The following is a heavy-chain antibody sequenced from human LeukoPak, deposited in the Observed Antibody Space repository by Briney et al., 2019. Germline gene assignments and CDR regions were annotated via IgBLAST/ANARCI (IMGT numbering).Heavy chain of an antibody. CDR1: GGSFSGYY. Sequence: SETLSLTCAVYGGSFSGYYWNWIRQPSGKGLEWIGEINHSRNTNYNPSLKSRVTISVDTSKNQFSLKLSSVTAADTAVYYCARVGLGYSSSWYNLRYYFDYWGQGTLVTVSS. CDR2: INHSRNT. J-gene: IGHJ4*02. V-gene: IGHV4-34*01. D-gene: IGHD6-13*01. CDR3: ARVGLGYSSSWYNLRYYFDY.